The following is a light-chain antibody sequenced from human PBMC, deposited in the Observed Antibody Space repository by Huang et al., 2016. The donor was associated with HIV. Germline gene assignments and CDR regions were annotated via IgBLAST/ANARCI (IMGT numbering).Light chain of an antibody. CDR2: CAS. CDR3: QQYHNWPPYT. V-gene: IGKV3-15*01. J-gene: IGKJ2*01. CDR1: QSISNN. Sequence: EILMTQSPATLSVSPEARVTLSCRASQSISNNLAWYQQKPGQAPWLIIYCASTRATSIPSRFSGSASGTAFTLTISILQSEDFAVYYCQQYHNWPPYTFGQGTKLEI.